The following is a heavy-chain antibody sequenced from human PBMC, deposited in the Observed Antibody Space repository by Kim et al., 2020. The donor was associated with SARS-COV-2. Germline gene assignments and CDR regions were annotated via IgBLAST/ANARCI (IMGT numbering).Heavy chain of an antibody. Sequence: GGSLRLSCAASGFTFSSYSMNWVRQAPGKGLEWVSSISSSSSYIYYADSVKGRFTISRDNAKNSLYLQMNSLRAEDTAVYYCAREKGWDGSGSYCYYFDYWGQGTLVTVSS. D-gene: IGHD3-10*01. CDR2: ISSSSSYI. CDR1: GFTFSSYS. CDR3: AREKGWDGSGSYCYYFDY. V-gene: IGHV3-21*01. J-gene: IGHJ4*02.